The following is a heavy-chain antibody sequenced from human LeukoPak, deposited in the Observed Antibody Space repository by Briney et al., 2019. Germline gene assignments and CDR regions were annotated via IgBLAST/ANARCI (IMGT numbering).Heavy chain of an antibody. V-gene: IGHV1-24*01. J-gene: IGHJ6*02. CDR1: GFSLSDLS. D-gene: IGHD1-1*01. Sequence: GASVKVSCKVSGFSLSDLSMNWVRQAPGKGLEWMGGIHPEDGELFYAQKFQGRVTMTGDTSTDTVYMELSSLTSEDTAVYYCATLHDPPPVYHYHYHGMDVWGQGTTVIVSS. CDR2: IHPEDGEL. CDR3: ATLHDPPPVYHYHYHGMDV.